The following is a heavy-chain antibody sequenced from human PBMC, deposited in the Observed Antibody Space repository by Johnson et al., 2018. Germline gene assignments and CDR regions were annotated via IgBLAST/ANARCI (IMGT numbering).Heavy chain of an antibody. D-gene: IGHD3-22*01. V-gene: IGHV5-51*03. CDR1: GYSFTSYW. CDR3: ARLFSYYYDSSGYYYVPNWFDP. CDR2: IYPGDSDT. Sequence: VQLVESGAEVKKPGESLKISCKGSGYSFTSYWIGWVRQMPGKGLEWMGIIYPGDSDTRYSPSFQGQVTISADKSISTAYLQWSSLKAQDTAMYYCARLFSYYYDSSGYYYVPNWFDPWGQGTLVTVSS. J-gene: IGHJ5*02.